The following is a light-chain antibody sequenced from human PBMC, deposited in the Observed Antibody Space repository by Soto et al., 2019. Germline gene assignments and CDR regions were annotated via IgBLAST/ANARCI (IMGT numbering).Light chain of an antibody. CDR3: QLRSNWLT. J-gene: IGKJ4*01. CDR1: QSVSSY. Sequence: EIVLTQSPAPLSLSPGERATLSFRASQSVSSYLAWYQQKPGQAPRLLIYDASNRATGIPARFSGSGSGTDFTLTIRSLEPEDLAVYYCQLRSNWLTFGGRTKVEIK. CDR2: DAS. V-gene: IGKV3-11*01.